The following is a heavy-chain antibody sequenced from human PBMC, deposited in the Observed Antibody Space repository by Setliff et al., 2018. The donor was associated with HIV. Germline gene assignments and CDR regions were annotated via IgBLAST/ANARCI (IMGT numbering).Heavy chain of an antibody. Sequence: SQTLSLTCVISGDSVSSNNAAWNWIRQSPSRGLEWLGRTYYRSKWYFDYAVSVKSRISINPDTSKNQFSLKLSSVTAADTAVYYCARGFDYAQRPPLYYFDYWGQGTLVTVSS. CDR2: TYYRSKWYF. CDR3: ARGFDYAQRPPLYYFDY. J-gene: IGHJ4*02. D-gene: IGHD2-2*01. V-gene: IGHV6-1*01. CDR1: GDSVSSNNAA.